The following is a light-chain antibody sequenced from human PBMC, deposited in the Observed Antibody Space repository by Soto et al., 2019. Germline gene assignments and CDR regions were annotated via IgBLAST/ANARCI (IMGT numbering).Light chain of an antibody. CDR1: QSVSSN. CDR3: QQYIKWPIT. Sequence: EIVMTHSPGTLSVSPVERATLSCRSSQSVSSNLAWYQQKPGQAPRLLISDASTRATGIPARFSGSGSGTEFTLTVSSLQSEDFAVYYCQQYIKWPITFGQGTRLEIK. V-gene: IGKV3-15*01. J-gene: IGKJ5*01. CDR2: DAS.